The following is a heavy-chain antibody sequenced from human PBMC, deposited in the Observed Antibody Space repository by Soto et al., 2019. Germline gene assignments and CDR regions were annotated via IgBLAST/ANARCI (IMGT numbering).Heavy chain of an antibody. D-gene: IGHD3-22*01. Sequence: DVQLVESGGGLVQPGGSLRLSCAASGFTVSDNYMNWVRQAPGKGLEWVAVIYRGTTYYADSVKGRFTISRDNSKNTLYLQMSSLRPEDTAVYYFARDVDRRDYDSTGYSFDYWGQGTLVAVSS. CDR2: IYRGTT. CDR1: GFTVSDNY. CDR3: ARDVDRRDYDSTGYSFDY. J-gene: IGHJ4*02. V-gene: IGHV3-66*01.